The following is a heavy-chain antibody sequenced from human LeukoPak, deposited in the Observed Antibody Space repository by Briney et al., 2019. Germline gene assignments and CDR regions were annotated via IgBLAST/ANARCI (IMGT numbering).Heavy chain of an antibody. D-gene: IGHD1/OR15-1a*01. CDR3: ARANNLDY. J-gene: IGHJ4*02. V-gene: IGHV4-30-2*01. CDR2: IYHSGST. CDR1: GGSISSGGYY. Sequence: PSEALSLTCTVSGGSISSGGYYWSWIRQPPGKGLEWIGYIYHSGSTYYNPSLKSRVTISVDRSKNQFSLKLSSVTAADTAVYYCARANNLDYWGQGTLVTVFS.